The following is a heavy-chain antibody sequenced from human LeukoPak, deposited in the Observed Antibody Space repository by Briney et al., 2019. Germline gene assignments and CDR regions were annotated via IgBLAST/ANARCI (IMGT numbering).Heavy chain of an antibody. CDR1: GGSISSYY. D-gene: IGHD3-22*01. J-gene: IGHJ4*02. CDR2: IYYSGST. CDR3: AKSYDSSGYYNY. Sequence: SESLSLTCTVSGGSISSYYWSWIRQPPGKGLECIGYIYYSGSTNHNPPLKSRVPISVDTSKKQFSLQLSSVTAADTAVYYCAKSYDSSGYYNYWGQGTLVTVSS. V-gene: IGHV4-59*01.